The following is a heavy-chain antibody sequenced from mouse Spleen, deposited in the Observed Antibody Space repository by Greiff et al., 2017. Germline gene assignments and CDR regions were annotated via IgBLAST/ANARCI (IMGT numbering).Heavy chain of an antibody. D-gene: IGHD2-12*01. J-gene: IGHJ4*01. CDR1: GYSITSGYY. V-gene: IGHV3-6*01. CDR3: AREDYSYYSYDGYAMDY. Sequence: EVQLQESGPGLVKPSQSLSLTCSVTGYSITSGYYWNWIRQFPGNKLEWMGYISYDGSNNYNPSLKNRISITRDTSKNQFFLKLNSVTTEDTATYYCAREDYSYYSYDGYAMDYWGQGTSVTVSS. CDR2: ISYDGSN.